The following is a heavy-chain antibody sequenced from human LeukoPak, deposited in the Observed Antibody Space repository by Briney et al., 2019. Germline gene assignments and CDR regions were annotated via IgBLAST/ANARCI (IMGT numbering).Heavy chain of an antibody. CDR3: AKGITIFGRNYYGMDV. CDR2: ISGSGGST. D-gene: IGHD3-3*01. V-gene: IGHV3-23*01. J-gene: IGHJ6*02. CDR1: GFTFSSYA. Sequence: GGSVRLSCAASGFTFSSYAMSWVRQAPGKGLEWVSAISGSGGSTYYADSVKGRFTISRDNSKNTLYLQMNSLRAEDTAVYYCAKGITIFGRNYYGMDVWGQGTTVTVSS.